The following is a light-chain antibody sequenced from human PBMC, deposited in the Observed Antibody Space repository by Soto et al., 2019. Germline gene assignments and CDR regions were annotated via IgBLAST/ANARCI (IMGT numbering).Light chain of an antibody. Sequence: DIVLTQSPGTLSLSPGERVTLSCRASQSVTGSSIAWFQQKPGQAPRLLMYGASNRATGIPHRFSGSGSGTDFTLTISSLEPEDFVVYFCHQYGASPETFGQGTKVEI. CDR1: QSVTGSS. J-gene: IGKJ1*01. V-gene: IGKV3-20*01. CDR2: GAS. CDR3: HQYGASPET.